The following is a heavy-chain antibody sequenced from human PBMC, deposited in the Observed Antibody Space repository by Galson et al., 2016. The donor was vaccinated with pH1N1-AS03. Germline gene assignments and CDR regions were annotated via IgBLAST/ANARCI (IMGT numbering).Heavy chain of an antibody. J-gene: IGHJ4*02. CDR3: NTVGVEDGHTYDY. CDR2: IKSKTDGGTT. D-gene: IGHD5-24*01. CDR1: GFPFTNAW. Sequence: SLRLSCAASGFPFTNAWLTWVRQSPGKGLEWVGRIKSKTDGGTTDYAAPVKGRFTISGDDSKNTMYLEMDSLKTEDTATYYGNTVGVEDGHTYDYWGQGTLLTVSS. V-gene: IGHV3-15*01.